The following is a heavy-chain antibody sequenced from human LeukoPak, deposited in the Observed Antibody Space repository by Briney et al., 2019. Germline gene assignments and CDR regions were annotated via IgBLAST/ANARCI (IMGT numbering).Heavy chain of an antibody. CDR2: ISGDGGST. Sequence: GGFLRLSCAASGFTFDDYAMHWVRQAPGKGLEWVSLISGDGGSTYYADSVKGRFTISRDNSKNSLYLQMNSLRTEDTALYYCAKEDEDYGDYRSRYYGMDVWGQGTTVTVSS. V-gene: IGHV3-43*02. CDR3: AKEDEDYGDYRSRYYGMDV. CDR1: GFTFDDYA. D-gene: IGHD4-17*01. J-gene: IGHJ6*02.